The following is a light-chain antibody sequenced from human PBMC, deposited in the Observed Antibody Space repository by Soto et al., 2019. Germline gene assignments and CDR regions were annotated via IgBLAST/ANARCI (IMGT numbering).Light chain of an antibody. Sequence: DIVMTQSPDSLTVSLGETATINCKSSHGILYSSNNKNYLAWYQQKPGQPPKLLIYWASTRESGVPDRFSGSGSGTDFTLTISSLQAEDVAVYYCQQYYSTPVTFGGGTKVEIK. CDR1: HGILYSSNNKNY. J-gene: IGKJ4*01. CDR2: WAS. V-gene: IGKV4-1*01. CDR3: QQYYSTPVT.